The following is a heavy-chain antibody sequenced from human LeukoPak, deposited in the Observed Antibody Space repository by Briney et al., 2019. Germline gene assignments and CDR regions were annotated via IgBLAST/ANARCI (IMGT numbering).Heavy chain of an antibody. CDR1: GFIFSNYA. Sequence: GGSLRHSCAASGFIFSNYAMSWVRQAPGKGLEWVSSISGTRATTYYADFVKGRFAISRDNSKNTLYLQMSSLRAEGTGVYYCANDRRFGVLDDYRGQGTLVTVSS. CDR3: ANDRRFGVLDDY. CDR2: ISGTRATT. J-gene: IGHJ4*02. V-gene: IGHV3-23*01. D-gene: IGHD3-10*01.